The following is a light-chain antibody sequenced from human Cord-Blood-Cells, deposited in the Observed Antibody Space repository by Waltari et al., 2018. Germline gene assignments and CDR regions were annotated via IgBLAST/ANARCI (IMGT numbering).Light chain of an antibody. CDR1: SLRSYY. CDR3: NSRDSSGNHLV. V-gene: IGLV3-19*01. Sequence: SSELTQDPAVSVALGQTVRITYQGDSLRSYYASWYQQKPGQAPVLVIYGKNNRPSGSPDRFSGSSSENTASLTIAGAQAKEEADYYCNSRDSSGNHLVFGGGTKLTVL. J-gene: IGLJ2*01. CDR2: GKN.